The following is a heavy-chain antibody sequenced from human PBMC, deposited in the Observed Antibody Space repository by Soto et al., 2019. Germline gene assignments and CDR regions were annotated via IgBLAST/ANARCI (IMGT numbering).Heavy chain of an antibody. CDR3: AKAPDGGLTGTYYYYYMDV. D-gene: IGHD7-27*01. CDR1: GFTFSSYA. V-gene: IGHV3-23*01. J-gene: IGHJ6*03. CDR2: ISGSGGST. Sequence: GGSLRLSCAASGFTFSSYAMSWVRQAPGKGLEWVSAISGSGGSTYYADSVKGRFTISRDNSKNTLYLQMNSLRAEDTAVYYCAKAPDGGLTGTYYYYYMDVWGKGTTVTVSS.